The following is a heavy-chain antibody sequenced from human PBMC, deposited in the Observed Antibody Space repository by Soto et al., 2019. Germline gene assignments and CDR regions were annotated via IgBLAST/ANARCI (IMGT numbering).Heavy chain of an antibody. V-gene: IGHV6-1*01. Sequence: SQTLSLTCAISGDSVSSNSAAWNWIRQSPSRGLEWLGRTYYRSKWYNDYAVSVKSRITINPDTSNNQFSLQLNSVTPEDTAVYYCARRGNWNSYSNYGMDVWGQGTTVTVSS. CDR2: TYYRSKWYN. CDR3: ARRGNWNSYSNYGMDV. CDR1: GDSVSSNSAA. J-gene: IGHJ6*02. D-gene: IGHD1-7*01.